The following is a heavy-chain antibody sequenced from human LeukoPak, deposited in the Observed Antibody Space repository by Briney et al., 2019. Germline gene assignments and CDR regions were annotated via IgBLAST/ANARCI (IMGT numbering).Heavy chain of an antibody. D-gene: IGHD3-10*01. CDR3: ARRAVGGSGSYNWFDP. CDR1: GYSISSGYY. V-gene: IGHV4-38-2*01. J-gene: IGHJ5*02. CDR2: IYHSGST. Sequence: SETLSLTCAVSGYSISSGYYWGWIRQPPGKGLEWIGGIYHSGSTYYNPSLKSRVTISVDTSKNQFSLKLSSVTAADTAVYYCARRAVGGSGSYNWFDPWGQGTLVTVSS.